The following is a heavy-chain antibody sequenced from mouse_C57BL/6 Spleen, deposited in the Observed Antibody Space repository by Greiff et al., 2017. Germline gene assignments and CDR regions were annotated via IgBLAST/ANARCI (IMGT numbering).Heavy chain of an antibody. J-gene: IGHJ4*01. CDR3: ARGAYSNRGYYAMDY. V-gene: IGHV5-17*01. CDR2: ISSGSSTI. Sequence: EVKVEESGGGLVKPGGSLKLSCAASGFTFSDYGMHWVRQAPEKGLEWVAYISSGSSTIYYADTVKGRFTISRDNAKNTLFLQMTSLRSEDTAMYYCARGAYSNRGYYAMDYWGQGTSVTVSS. D-gene: IGHD2-5*01. CDR1: GFTFSDYG.